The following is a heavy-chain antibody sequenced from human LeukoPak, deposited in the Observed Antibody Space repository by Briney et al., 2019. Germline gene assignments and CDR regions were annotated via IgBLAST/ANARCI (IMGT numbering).Heavy chain of an antibody. D-gene: IGHD4-17*01. Sequence: SPTLSLTFAISGDSVSSNSAAWNWIRQSPSRGLEWLGRTYYRSKWYNDYAVSVKSRITINPDTSKNQFSLQLNSVTPEDTAVYYCARESTTVRGPAYELYYYYGMDVWGQGTTVTVSS. J-gene: IGHJ6*02. CDR2: TYYRSKWYN. CDR1: GDSVSSNSAA. CDR3: ARESTTVRGPAYELYYYYGMDV. V-gene: IGHV6-1*01.